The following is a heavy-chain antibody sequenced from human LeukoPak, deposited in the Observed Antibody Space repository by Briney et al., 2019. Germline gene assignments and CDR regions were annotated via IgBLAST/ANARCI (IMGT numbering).Heavy chain of an antibody. CDR3: ARDILTGPYFDY. J-gene: IGHJ4*02. V-gene: IGHV3-11*06. CDR2: ISSSSSYT. Sequence: YISSSSSYTNYADSVKGRFTISRDNAKNSLYLQMNSLRAEDTAVYYCARDILTGPYFDYWGQGTLVTVSS. D-gene: IGHD3-9*01.